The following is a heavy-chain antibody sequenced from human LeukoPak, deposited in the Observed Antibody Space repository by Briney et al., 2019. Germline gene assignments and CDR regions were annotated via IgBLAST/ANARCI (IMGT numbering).Heavy chain of an antibody. J-gene: IGHJ5*02. CDR1: GFTFSSYE. CDR2: ISGTSSNI. D-gene: IGHD3-10*01. Sequence: GGSLRLSCAASGFTFSSYEMNWVRQAPGKGLEWISYISGTSSNIYYADSVKGRFIISRDNAKNSLYLQMSFLSAEDTGVYYCARAKGIPWGQGTLVTVSS. CDR3: ARAKGIP. V-gene: IGHV3-48*03.